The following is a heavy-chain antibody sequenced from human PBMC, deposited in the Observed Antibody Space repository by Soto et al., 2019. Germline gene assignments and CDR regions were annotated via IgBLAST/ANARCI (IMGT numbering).Heavy chain of an antibody. CDR3: ARGGCSGGSCYSPLDWFDP. D-gene: IGHD2-15*01. Sequence: SETLSLTCTVSGGSISSYYWSWIRQPPGKGLEWIGYIYYCGSTNYNPSLKSRVTISVDTSKNQFSLKLSSVTAADKAVYYCARGGCSGGSCYSPLDWFDPWGQGTLVTVSS. CDR1: GGSISSYY. V-gene: IGHV4-59*01. J-gene: IGHJ5*02. CDR2: IYYCGST.